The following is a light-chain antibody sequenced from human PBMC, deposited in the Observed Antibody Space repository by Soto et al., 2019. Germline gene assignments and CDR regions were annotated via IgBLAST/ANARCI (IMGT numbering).Light chain of an antibody. Sequence: EIVMTQSPGTLSLSPGERATLSCRDSQSVSSSYLAWYQQKLGQAPRLLIYGASTRATGIPARFSGSGSGTEFTLTISSLQSEDFAVYYCQQYSSWSPITFGQGTRLEI. CDR3: QQYSSWSPIT. CDR2: GAS. CDR1: QSVSSSY. V-gene: IGKV3-15*01. J-gene: IGKJ5*01.